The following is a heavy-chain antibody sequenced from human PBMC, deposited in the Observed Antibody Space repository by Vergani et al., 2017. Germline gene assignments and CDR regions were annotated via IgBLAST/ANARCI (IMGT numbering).Heavy chain of an antibody. CDR1: GFTFRSNG. CDR3: ARDHRDYNNYPGTFDI. D-gene: IGHD5-24*01. Sequence: QVQLVESGGGVVQPGGSLRLSCTASGFTFRSNGMHWVRQAPGKGLEWVAFIWFDGSKTYYVDSVKGRFTISRDNSKSSLFLQMDSLRAEDTAVYYCARDHRDYNNYPGTFDIWGQGSMVTVSS. CDR2: IWFDGSKT. V-gene: IGHV3-33*01. J-gene: IGHJ3*02.